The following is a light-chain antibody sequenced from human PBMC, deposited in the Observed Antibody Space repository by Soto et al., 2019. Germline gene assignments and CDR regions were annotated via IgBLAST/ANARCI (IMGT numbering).Light chain of an antibody. Sequence: EIVITESPATPSVSPGERTTPSFRASQSVSSNLAWYQQKPGQAPRLLIYGASTRATGIPARFSGSGSGTEFTLTISSLQSEDFAVYFCQQYNNWPPWTFGQGTKVDIK. V-gene: IGKV3-15*01. CDR3: QQYNNWPPWT. J-gene: IGKJ1*01. CDR2: GAS. CDR1: QSVSSN.